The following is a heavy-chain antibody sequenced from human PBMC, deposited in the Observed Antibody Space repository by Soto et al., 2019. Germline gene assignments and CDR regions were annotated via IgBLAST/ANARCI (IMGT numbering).Heavy chain of an antibody. CDR2: IWSDASKK. J-gene: IGHJ4*02. V-gene: IGHV3-33*03. CDR1: GFTFSNYG. Sequence: PGGSLRLSCVASGFTFSNYGMHWVRQAPDRGLEWVAVIWSDASKKSYAESVKGRFTISRDDSRKTLYLEMNSLRAEDTAVYYCAKVDYGDSFDYWGQGTPVTVSS. D-gene: IGHD4-17*01. CDR3: AKVDYGDSFDY.